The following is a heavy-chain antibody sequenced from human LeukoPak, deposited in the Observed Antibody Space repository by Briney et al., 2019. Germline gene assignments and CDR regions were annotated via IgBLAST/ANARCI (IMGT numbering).Heavy chain of an antibody. D-gene: IGHD3-3*01. Sequence: PSETLSLTCTVSGGSISSYYWSWIRQPPGKGLEWIGYIYYSGSTNYNPSLKSRVTISVDTSKNQFSLKLSSVTAADTAVYYCARARYYDFWSGPETSYYYMDVWGKGTTVTVSS. CDR1: GGSISSYY. CDR3: ARARYYDFWSGPETSYYYMDV. CDR2: IYYSGST. V-gene: IGHV4-59*01. J-gene: IGHJ6*03.